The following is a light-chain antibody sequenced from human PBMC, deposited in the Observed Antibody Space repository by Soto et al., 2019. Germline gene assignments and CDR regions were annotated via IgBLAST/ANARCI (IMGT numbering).Light chain of an antibody. V-gene: IGKV3-15*01. Sequence: EIFMTQSPVTLSLSPGERATLSCRASQSVSDHLAWYQQKPGQAPLLLIYSASTRATGIPPRFSGSGSGTEFTLTISSLQSEDFAVYYCQQYNNWPPITFGQGTRVEIK. CDR2: SAS. CDR3: QQYNNWPPIT. J-gene: IGKJ5*01. CDR1: QSVSDH.